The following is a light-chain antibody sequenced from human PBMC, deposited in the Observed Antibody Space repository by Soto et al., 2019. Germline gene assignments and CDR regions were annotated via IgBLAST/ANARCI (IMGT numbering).Light chain of an antibody. CDR3: AAWDDSLGAYV. Sequence: QSVLTQPPSASATPGQRVTISCSGSNSNIGTNTVNWYQQLPGTAPRLLIYTNTQRPSGVPQRFSGSKTGTSASLAIGGRQSEDGGDYYCAAWDDSLGAYVFGTGTRSPS. CDR2: TNT. CDR1: NSNIGTNT. J-gene: IGLJ1*01. V-gene: IGLV1-44*01.